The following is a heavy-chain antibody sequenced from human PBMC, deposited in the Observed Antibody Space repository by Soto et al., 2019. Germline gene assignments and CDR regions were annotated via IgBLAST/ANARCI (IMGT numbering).Heavy chain of an antibody. V-gene: IGHV4-59*01. CDR1: GGSISSYY. CDR2: IYYSGST. J-gene: IGHJ4*02. Sequence: QVQLQESGPGLVKPSETLSLTCTVSGGSISSYYWSWIRQPPGKGLEWIGYIYYSGSTNYNPSLKSRVTISVDTSKNQFSLKLSSVTAADTAVYYCERTTTTALDYWGQGTLVTVSS. D-gene: IGHD1-1*01. CDR3: ERTTTTALDY.